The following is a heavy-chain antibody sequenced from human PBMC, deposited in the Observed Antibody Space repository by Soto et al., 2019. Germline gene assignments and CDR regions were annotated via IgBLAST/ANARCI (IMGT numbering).Heavy chain of an antibody. CDR3: ARAVVSGYYYYGMDV. D-gene: IGHD2-15*01. CDR1: GGTFSCYA. J-gene: IGHJ6*02. Sequence: ASVKVSCKASGGTFSCYAISWVRQAPGQGLEWMGGIIPIFGTANYAQKFQGRVTITADESTSTAYMELSSLRSEDTAVYYCARAVVSGYYYYGMDVWGQGTAVTVSS. CDR2: IIPIFGTA. V-gene: IGHV1-69*13.